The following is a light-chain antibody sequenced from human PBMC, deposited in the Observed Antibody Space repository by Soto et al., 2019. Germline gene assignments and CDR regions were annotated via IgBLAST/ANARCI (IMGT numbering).Light chain of an antibody. CDR3: QQRSSWPYT. Sequence: EIVLTQSPATLSLSPGERATLSCRASQSVNSFLAWYQQKPGQAPRLLIYNASNRATGIPARFSGSGSGTDFTLTISGLEPEDFAVYSCQQRSSWPYTFGQGTKLEIK. J-gene: IGKJ2*01. V-gene: IGKV3-11*01. CDR2: NAS. CDR1: QSVNSF.